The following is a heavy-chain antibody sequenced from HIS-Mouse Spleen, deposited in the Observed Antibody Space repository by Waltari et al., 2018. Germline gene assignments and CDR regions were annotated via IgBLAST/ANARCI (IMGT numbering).Heavy chain of an antibody. Sequence: QLQLQESGPGRVKPSETLSLTCTVSGGSISSSSYYWGWIRQPPGKGVEWIGSIYYSGSTYYNPSLKSRVTISVDTAKNQFSLKLSSVTAADTAVYYCAREIPYSSSWYDWYFDLWGRGTLVTVSS. D-gene: IGHD6-13*01. V-gene: IGHV4-39*07. J-gene: IGHJ2*01. CDR1: GGSISSSSYY. CDR2: IYYSGST. CDR3: AREIPYSSSWYDWYFDL.